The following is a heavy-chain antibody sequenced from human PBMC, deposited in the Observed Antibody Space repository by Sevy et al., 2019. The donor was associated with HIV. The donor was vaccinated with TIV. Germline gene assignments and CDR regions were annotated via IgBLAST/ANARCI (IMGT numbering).Heavy chain of an antibody. CDR3: ARAMVRRALDY. CDR1: GGSISSYY. CDR2: IYYSGST. J-gene: IGHJ4*02. D-gene: IGHD3-10*01. Sequence: SETLSLTCTVSGGSISSYYWSWIRQPPGKGLEWIGYIYYSGSTNYNPSLKSRVTISVDTSKNQFSLKLSSVTAADTTVYYCARAMVRRALDYWGQGTLVTVSS. V-gene: IGHV4-59*01.